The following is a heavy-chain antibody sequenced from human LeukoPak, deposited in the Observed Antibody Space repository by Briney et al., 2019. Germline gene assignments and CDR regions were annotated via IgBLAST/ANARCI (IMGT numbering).Heavy chain of an antibody. CDR2: INHSGST. D-gene: IGHD6-13*01. CDR3: AREILRKYSSSWYRAWNWFDP. V-gene: IGHV4-34*01. J-gene: IGHJ5*02. Sequence: SETLSLTCAVYGGSFSGYYWSWIRQPPGKGLEWIGEINHSGSTNYNPSLKSRVTISVDTSKNQFSLKLSSATAADTAVYYCAREILRKYSSSWYRAWNWFDPWGQGTLVTVSS. CDR1: GGSFSGYY.